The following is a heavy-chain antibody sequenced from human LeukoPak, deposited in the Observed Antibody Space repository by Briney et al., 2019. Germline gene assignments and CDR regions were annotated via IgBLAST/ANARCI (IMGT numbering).Heavy chain of an antibody. Sequence: HPGRSLRLSCAASGFTFSSYAMHWVRQAPGKGLEWVAVKSYDGSNKYYADSVKGRFTISRDNSKNTLYLQMNSLRAEDTAVYYCARGVRSGQLLSWFDPWGQGTLVTVSS. CDR2: KSYDGSNK. V-gene: IGHV3-30-3*01. D-gene: IGHD2-2*01. J-gene: IGHJ5*02. CDR3: ARGVRSGQLLSWFDP. CDR1: GFTFSSYA.